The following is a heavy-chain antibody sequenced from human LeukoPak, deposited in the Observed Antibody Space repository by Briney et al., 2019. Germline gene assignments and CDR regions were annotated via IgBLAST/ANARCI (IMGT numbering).Heavy chain of an antibody. CDR3: ARDIAPRPGPEYYFDS. V-gene: IGHV1-46*01. CDR2: INPGGGST. CDR1: GYTFTNYY. Sequence: ASVKVSCKASGYTFTNYYLHWLRQAPGQGLEWMGIINPGGGSTNYAQNFQGRVSMTTDMFTTTVYMELSHLRSEDTALYYCARDIAPRPGPEYYFDSWGQGTLVTVSS. D-gene: IGHD6-6*01. J-gene: IGHJ4*02.